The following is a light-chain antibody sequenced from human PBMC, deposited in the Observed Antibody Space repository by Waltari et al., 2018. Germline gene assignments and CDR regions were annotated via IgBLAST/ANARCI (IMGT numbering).Light chain of an antibody. Sequence: DIQMTQSPSTVSASVGDRVTITCRASQSINSWLAWYQQKPGKAPKLLLYKASTLESGVPSRFSGSGSGTEFTLTISSPQPDDFATYYCHQYNSYSAFGQGTKVEVK. CDR3: HQYNSYSA. CDR2: KAS. CDR1: QSINSW. J-gene: IGKJ1*01. V-gene: IGKV1-5*03.